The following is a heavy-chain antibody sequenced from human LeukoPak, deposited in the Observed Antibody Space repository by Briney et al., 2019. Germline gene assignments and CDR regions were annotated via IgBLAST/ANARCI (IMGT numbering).Heavy chain of an antibody. CDR3: ARAVRSDGYRPPFDY. D-gene: IGHD5-24*01. J-gene: IGHJ4*02. V-gene: IGHV1-2*02. CDR1: GYSFTGYY. CDR2: INPNSGGT. Sequence: GASVKVSRKASGYSFTGYYMHWVRQAPGQGLEWMGWINPNSGGTNYAQKFQGRVTMTRDTSISTAYMELSRLRSDDTAVYYWARAVRSDGYRPPFDYWGQGTLVTVSS.